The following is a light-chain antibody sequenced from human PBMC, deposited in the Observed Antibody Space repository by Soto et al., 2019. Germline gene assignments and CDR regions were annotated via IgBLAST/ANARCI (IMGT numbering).Light chain of an antibody. J-gene: IGKJ1*01. V-gene: IGKV4-1*01. Sequence: DIVMSQSPESLTVSLGERATINCKSSQTVLKTSNNQNYLAWYQQKPGQSPKLLIYWASNRDSGVPERFSGSGSGTDFTLTISRLQAEDVAVYCCQHYCSSRWTFGQGTRVEIK. CDR2: WAS. CDR1: QTVLKTSNNQNY. CDR3: QHYCSSRWT.